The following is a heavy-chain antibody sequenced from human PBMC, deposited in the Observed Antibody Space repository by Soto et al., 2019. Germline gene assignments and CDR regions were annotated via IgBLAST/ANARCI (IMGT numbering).Heavy chain of an antibody. CDR1: GFTFSDYY. J-gene: IGHJ4*02. V-gene: IGHV3-11*05. CDR3: ARGRGAAAEYFDF. D-gene: IGHD6-13*01. CDR2: ISSSTSHT. Sequence: QVQLVESGGGLVKPGGSLRLSCAVSGFTFSDYYMTWIRQAPGKGLEWVSYISSSTSHTNYADSVKGRFTISRDNAKNSLFRQMNSLRAEDTAVYYCARGRGAAAEYFDFWGQGTLVNVSS.